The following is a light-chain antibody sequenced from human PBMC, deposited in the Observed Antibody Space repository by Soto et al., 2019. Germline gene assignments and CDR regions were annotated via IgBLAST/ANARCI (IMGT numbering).Light chain of an antibody. CDR1: SSDVGSYNT. CDR3: SSFSSSTSYV. V-gene: IGLV2-14*03. CDR2: DVN. J-gene: IGLJ1*01. Sequence: QSALTQPASVSGSPGQSIAISCTGTSSDVGSYNTVSWYQQYPGKAPKLMMHDVNNRPSGISDRFSGSKSGNTASLTISGLQAEDEADYYCSSFSSSTSYVFGPVTKLTVL.